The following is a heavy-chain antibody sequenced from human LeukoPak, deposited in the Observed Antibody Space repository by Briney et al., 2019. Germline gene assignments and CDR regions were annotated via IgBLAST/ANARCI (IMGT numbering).Heavy chain of an antibody. V-gene: IGHV3-21*01. CDR3: AREGDWLNFDY. Sequence: PGGSLRLSCAASGFTFSSYSMNWVRQAPGKGLEWVSSISSSSSYIYYAGSVKGRFTISRDNAKNSLYLQMNSLRAEDTAVYYCAREGDWLNFDYWGQGTLVTVSS. D-gene: IGHD3-9*01. J-gene: IGHJ4*02. CDR1: GFTFSSYS. CDR2: ISSSSSYI.